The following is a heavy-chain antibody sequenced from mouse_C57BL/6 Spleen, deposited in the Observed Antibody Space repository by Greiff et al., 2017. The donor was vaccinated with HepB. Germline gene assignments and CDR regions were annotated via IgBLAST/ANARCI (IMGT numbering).Heavy chain of an antibody. CDR3: ARDRGYSNYLYYFDY. CDR2: ISDGGSYT. CDR1: GFTFSSYA. D-gene: IGHD2-5*01. J-gene: IGHJ2*01. Sequence: EVKLVESGGGLVKPGGSLKLSCAASGFTFSSYAMSWVRQTPEKRLEWVATISDGGSYTYYPDNVKGRFTISRDNAKNNLYLHMSHLKSEDTAMYYCARDRGYSNYLYYFDYWGQGTTLTVSS. V-gene: IGHV5-4*01.